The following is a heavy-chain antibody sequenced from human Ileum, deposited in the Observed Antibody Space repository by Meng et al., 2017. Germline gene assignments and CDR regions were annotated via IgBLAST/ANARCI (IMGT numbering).Heavy chain of an antibody. V-gene: IGHV4-4*02. D-gene: IGHD4-23*01. CDR3: ARHGGYSQDF. CDR1: RVAISSKSY. J-gene: IGHJ4*02. Sequence: QLQLQESGPGLVGPSETLYLSCAAARVAISSKSYWSWVRQPHGKGLEWIGQISHSGSAYYNPSLKSRVTMSVDKSKSQFSLMLTSVTAADTAIYYCARHGGYSQDFWGQGTLVTVSS. CDR2: ISHSGSA.